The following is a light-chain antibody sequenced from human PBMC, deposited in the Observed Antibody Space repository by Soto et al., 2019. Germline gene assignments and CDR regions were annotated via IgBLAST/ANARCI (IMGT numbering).Light chain of an antibody. J-gene: IGLJ1*01. V-gene: IGLV2-23*01. CDR3: CLYVGGRTYV. CDR1: VGL. Sequence: ALTQPAPVSGSPGQSITISCTGTVGLVSWYQQHPGKVPKLIIYDDTKRPSGVSSRFSGSKSGNTASLTISGLQTEDEADYYCCLYVGGRTYVFGTRTKVTVL. CDR2: DDT.